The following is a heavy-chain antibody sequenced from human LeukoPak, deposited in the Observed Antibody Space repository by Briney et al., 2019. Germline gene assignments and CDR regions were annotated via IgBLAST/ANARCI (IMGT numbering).Heavy chain of an antibody. CDR1: GYSFINYW. J-gene: IGHJ4*02. V-gene: IGHV5-51*01. CDR3: ARSQSTGSYWDF. D-gene: IGHD2-8*02. CDR2: IYPGDSDT. Sequence: GESLKISCKGSGYSFINYWIGWVRQMPGKGLEWMGIIYPGDSDTRYSPSFQGQVTISADKSISTAYLQWSSMKASGTAMYYCARSQSTGSYWDFWGQGTLVTVSS.